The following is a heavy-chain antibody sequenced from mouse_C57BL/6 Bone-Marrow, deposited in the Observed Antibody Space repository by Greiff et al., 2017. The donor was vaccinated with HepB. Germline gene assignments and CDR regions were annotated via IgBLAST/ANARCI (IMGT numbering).Heavy chain of an antibody. V-gene: IGHV3-6*01. CDR2: ISYDGSN. Sequence: DVKLQESGPGLVKPSQSLSLTCSVTGYSITSGYYWNWIRQFPGNKLEWMGYISYDGSNNYNPSLKNRISITRDTSKNQFFLKLNSVTTEDTATYYCARGRITTVVPYYFDYWGQGTTLTVSS. CDR3: ARGRITTVVPYYFDY. J-gene: IGHJ2*01. CDR1: GYSITSGYY. D-gene: IGHD1-1*01.